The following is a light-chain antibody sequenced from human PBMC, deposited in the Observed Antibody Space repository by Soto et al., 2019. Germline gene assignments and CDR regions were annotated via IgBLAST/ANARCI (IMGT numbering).Light chain of an antibody. Sequence: VLTQSPGTVSLSPGERATLSCRASQSVPNNFLAWYQQKPGQAPRLLIYAASSRATGIPDRFSGSGSGTDFTLSISEVEPEDFAVYYCHHDGSTITLTCGQGTRVEFK. CDR3: HHDGSTITLT. V-gene: IGKV3-20*01. J-gene: IGKJ1*01. CDR2: AAS. CDR1: QSVPNNF.